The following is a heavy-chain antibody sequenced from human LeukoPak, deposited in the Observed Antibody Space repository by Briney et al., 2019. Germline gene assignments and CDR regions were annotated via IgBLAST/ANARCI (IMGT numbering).Heavy chain of an antibody. V-gene: IGHV3-9*03. CDR2: ISWNSGSI. J-gene: IGHJ4*02. D-gene: IGHD6-19*01. CDR1: GFTFDDYA. CDR3: AKDGESSGWYGYYFDY. Sequence: GGSLRLSCAASGFTFDDYAMHWVRQAPGKGLEWVSGISWNSGSIGYADSVKGRFTISRDNAKNPLYLQMNSLRAEDMALYYCAKDGESSGWYGYYFDYWGQGTLATVSS.